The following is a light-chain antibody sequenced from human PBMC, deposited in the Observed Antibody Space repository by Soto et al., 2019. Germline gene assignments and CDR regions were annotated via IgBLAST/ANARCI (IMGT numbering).Light chain of an antibody. V-gene: IGKV1-5*01. CDR2: HAS. Sequence: IHLTLFSSTLPASVGDRLPLTCRASQSISNWLAWYQQKPGTAPKVLIYHASNLQSGVPSRFSASGFGTEFTLTISSLQPEDFATYHCQQGYSTPWTFGQGTKVDIK. CDR1: QSISNW. J-gene: IGKJ1*01. CDR3: QQGYSTPWT.